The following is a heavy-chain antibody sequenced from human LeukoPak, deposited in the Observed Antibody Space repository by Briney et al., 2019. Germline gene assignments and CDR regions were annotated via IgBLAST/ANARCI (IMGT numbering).Heavy chain of an antibody. D-gene: IGHD6-13*01. V-gene: IGHV1-2*02. CDR2: INPNSGGT. CDR1: GYTFTGYY. J-gene: IGHJ6*02. CDR3: ARDYPATAAGTYYYYGMDV. Sequence: GASVKVSCKASGYTFTGYYMHWVRQAPGQGLEWMGWINPNSGGTNYAQKFQGRVTMTRDTSISTAYMELSRLRSDDTAVYYCARDYPATAAGTYYYYGMDVWGQGTTVTVSS.